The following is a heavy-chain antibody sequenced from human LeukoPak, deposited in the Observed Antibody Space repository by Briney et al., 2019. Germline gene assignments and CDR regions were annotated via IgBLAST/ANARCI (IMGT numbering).Heavy chain of an antibody. V-gene: IGHV3-21*05. J-gene: IGHJ4*02. CDR1: GFTFSSYS. CDR2: ISSSSSYI. D-gene: IGHD3-9*01. CDR3: VRSESFDWLSSGVYYFDY. Sequence: GGSLRLSCAASGFTFSSYSMNWVRQAPGKGLEWVSYISSSSSYIYYADSVKGRFTISRDNAKNSLYLQMNSLRAEDTAVYYCVRSESFDWLSSGVYYFDYWGQGTLVTVSS.